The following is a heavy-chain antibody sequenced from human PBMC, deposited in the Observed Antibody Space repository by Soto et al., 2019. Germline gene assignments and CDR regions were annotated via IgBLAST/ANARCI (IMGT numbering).Heavy chain of an antibody. Sequence: GGSPRLSCPASDEFIFSDYGMHWVRQAPGKGLEWVAFISYDGSNKDYADSVKARFTISRDNPKNTLYLQMNSLRPEDTSVYYCASGYNSAWYLFDYWGQGTLVTV. J-gene: IGHJ4*02. V-gene: IGHV3-30-3*01. D-gene: IGHD6-13*01. CDR2: ISYDGSNK. CDR1: DEFIFSDYG. CDR3: ASGYNSAWYLFDY.